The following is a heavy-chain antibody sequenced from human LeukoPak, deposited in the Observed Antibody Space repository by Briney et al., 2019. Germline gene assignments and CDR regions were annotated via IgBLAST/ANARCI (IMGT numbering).Heavy chain of an antibody. D-gene: IGHD5-24*01. CDR3: GKRRDSYPIRGTFDS. Sequence: GGSLTLSCAVSGFTITSYPMSWVRQAPGKGLEWVSCISNSKSISDYYADSVKGRFTISRDNSQNTLYLQMNSLRDDVTVVYYCGKRRDSYPIRGTFDSWGQGALVTVSS. V-gene: IGHV3-23*01. J-gene: IGHJ4*02. CDR1: GFTITSYP. CDR2: ISNSKSISD.